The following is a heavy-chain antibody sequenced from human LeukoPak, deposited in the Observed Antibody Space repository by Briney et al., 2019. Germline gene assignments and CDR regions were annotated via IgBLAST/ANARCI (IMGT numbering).Heavy chain of an antibody. CDR3: ARVGDHFHWNLDL. V-gene: IGHV3-53*01. CDR2: IYSGGTT. D-gene: IGHD3-3*02. Sequence: GGSLRLSCAASGFTASTYYMNWVRQAPGKGLEWVSIIYSGGTTYYADSVKGRFTISRDTSKNTLSLQMSSLRAEDTAVYFCARVGDHFHWNLDLWGRGALVTVSS. CDR1: GFTASTYY. J-gene: IGHJ2*01.